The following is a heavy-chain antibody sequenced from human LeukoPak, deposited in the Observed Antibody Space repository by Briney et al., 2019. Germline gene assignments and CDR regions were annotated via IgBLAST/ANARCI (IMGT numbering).Heavy chain of an antibody. CDR3: ARHYRRGVVVAVNY. D-gene: IGHD2-15*01. J-gene: IGHJ4*02. V-gene: IGHV1-2*02. CDR1: GYTFTGYY. CDR2: INPSTDST. Sequence: ASVKVSCKASGYTFTGYYMHWVRQAPGQGLEWMGWINPSTDSTHSVDNFQGRLTMTRDTSISTAYMELSSLRSDDTAVYYCARHYRRGVVVAVNYWGQGTLVTVSS.